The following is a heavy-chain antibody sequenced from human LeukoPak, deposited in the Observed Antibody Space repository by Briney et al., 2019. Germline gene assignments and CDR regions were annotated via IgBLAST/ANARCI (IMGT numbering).Heavy chain of an antibody. D-gene: IGHD3-10*01. CDR3: AKVLVPYGSGTSLRY. V-gene: IGHV3-23*01. CDR2: ISGSGGST. CDR1: GFTFSSYA. J-gene: IGHJ4*02. Sequence: PGGSLRLSCAASGFTFSSYAMSWVRQAPGKGLEWVSAISGSGGSTYYADSVKGRFTISRDNSKNTLYLQMNSLRAEDTAVYYCAKVLVPYGSGTSLRYWGQGTLVTVSS.